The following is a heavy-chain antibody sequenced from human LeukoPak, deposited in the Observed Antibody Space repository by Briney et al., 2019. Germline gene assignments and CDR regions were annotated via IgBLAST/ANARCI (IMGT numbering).Heavy chain of an antibody. Sequence: GGSLRLSCAASGFTFSSYSMNWARQAPGKGLEWVSSISSSSSYIYYAGSVKGRFTISRDNAKNSLYLQMNSLRAEDTAVYYCAHVAAPGGDAFDIWGQGTMVTVSS. CDR1: GFTFSSYS. V-gene: IGHV3-21*01. CDR2: ISSSSSYI. J-gene: IGHJ3*02. CDR3: AHVAAPGGDAFDI. D-gene: IGHD6-13*01.